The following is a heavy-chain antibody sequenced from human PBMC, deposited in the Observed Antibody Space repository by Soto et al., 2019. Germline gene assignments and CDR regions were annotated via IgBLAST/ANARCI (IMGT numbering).Heavy chain of an antibody. CDR1: GGTFSSYA. Sequence: AASVKVSCKASGGTFSSYAISWVRQAPGQGLEWMGGIIPIFGTANYAQKFQGRVTITADESTSTAYMELSSLRSEDTAVYYCARGDIVVVPEEPYGMDVWGQGTTVTVSS. CDR2: IIPIFGTA. CDR3: ARGDIVVVPEEPYGMDV. J-gene: IGHJ6*02. D-gene: IGHD2-2*01. V-gene: IGHV1-69*13.